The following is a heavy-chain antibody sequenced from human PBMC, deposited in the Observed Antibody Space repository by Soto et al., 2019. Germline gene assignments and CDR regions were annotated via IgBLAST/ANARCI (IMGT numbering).Heavy chain of an antibody. CDR3: ARGSEESYPGSRIFDL. CDR2: ISGSGGDT. V-gene: IGHV3-23*01. J-gene: IGHJ4*02. Sequence: GGSLRLSCAASGFTFSSYAMSWVRQAPGKGLEWVSAISGSGGDTKYADSVRGRFTISRDNSKNTLYLLMSRLRAEDSALYFCARGSEESYPGSRIFDLWGRGTLVTVSS. D-gene: IGHD3-10*01. CDR1: GFTFSSYA.